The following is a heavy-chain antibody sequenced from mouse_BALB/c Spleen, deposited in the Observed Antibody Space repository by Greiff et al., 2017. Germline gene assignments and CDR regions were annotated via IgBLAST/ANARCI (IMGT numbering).Heavy chain of an antibody. V-gene: IGHV1S56*01. CDR2: IYPGNVNT. J-gene: IGHJ4*01. CDR3: ARWGSYEGYAMDY. Sequence: VQLVESGPELVKPGASVRISCKASGYTFTSYYIHWVKQRPGQGLEWIGWIYPGNVNTKYNEKFKGKATLTADKSSSTAYMQLSSLTSEDSAVYFCARWGSYEGYAMDYWGQGTSVTVSS. CDR1: GYTFTSYY. D-gene: IGHD1-1*01.